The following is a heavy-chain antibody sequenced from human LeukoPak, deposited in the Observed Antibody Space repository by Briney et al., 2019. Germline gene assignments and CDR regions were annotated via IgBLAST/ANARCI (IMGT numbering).Heavy chain of an antibody. CDR2: ISSSGSTI. Sequence: GGSLRLSCAASGFTFSSYEMNWVRQAPGKGLEWVSYISSSGSTIYYADSVKGRFTISRDNAKNSLYLQMNSLRAEDTAVYYCAKWLSGYSSGWYANYWGQGTLVTVSS. D-gene: IGHD6-19*01. CDR3: AKWLSGYSSGWYANY. CDR1: GFTFSSYE. J-gene: IGHJ4*02. V-gene: IGHV3-48*03.